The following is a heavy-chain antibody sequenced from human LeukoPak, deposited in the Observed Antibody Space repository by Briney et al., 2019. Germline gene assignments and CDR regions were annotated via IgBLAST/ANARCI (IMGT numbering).Heavy chain of an antibody. CDR1: GFTLRSYS. D-gene: IGHD4-17*01. V-gene: IGHV3-21*04. CDR2: INWGSNHI. J-gene: IGHJ4*02. CDR3: AKDIFYGDYSEDY. Sequence: GGSLRLSCAASGFTLRSYSMSWVRQAPGKGLEWVSSINWGSNHIYYADAVQGRFTISRDNSKNTLYLQMNSLRAEDTAVYYCAKDIFYGDYSEDYWGQGTLVTVSS.